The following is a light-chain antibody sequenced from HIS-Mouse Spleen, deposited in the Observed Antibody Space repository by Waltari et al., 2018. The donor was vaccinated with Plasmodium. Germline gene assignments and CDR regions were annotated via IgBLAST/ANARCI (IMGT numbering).Light chain of an antibody. CDR3: QQYNNWSFT. CDR2: GAS. Sequence: EIVMTQSPATLSVSPGERATLSCRASQSVSSNLAWYQQKPGQAPRLLIYGASTRATGIPARLSGSGSGTDFTLTISSLQSEDFAVYYCQQYNNWSFTFGPGTKVDIK. J-gene: IGKJ3*01. V-gene: IGKV3-15*01. CDR1: QSVSSN.